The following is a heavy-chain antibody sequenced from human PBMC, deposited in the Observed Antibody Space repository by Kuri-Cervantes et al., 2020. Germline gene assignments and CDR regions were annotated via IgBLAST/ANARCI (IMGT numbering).Heavy chain of an antibody. D-gene: IGHD5-18*01. V-gene: IGHV1-46*01. CDR3: ASQPSDTAMVLDY. J-gene: IGHJ4*02. CDR1: GYTFTSYY. Sequence: ASVKVSCKASGYTFTSYYMHWVRQAPGQGLEWMGIINPSDGSTSYAQKFQGRVTMTRDTSTSTVYMELSSLRSEDTAVYYCASQPSDTAMVLDYWGQGTLVTVSS. CDR2: INPSDGST.